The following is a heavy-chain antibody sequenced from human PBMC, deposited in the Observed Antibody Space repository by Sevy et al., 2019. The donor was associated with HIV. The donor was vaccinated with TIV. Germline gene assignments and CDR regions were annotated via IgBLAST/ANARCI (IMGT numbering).Heavy chain of an antibody. Sequence: SETLSLTCAVHDGSFSGYYWNWIRQLPGKGLEWIGEINESGITYYNPSLKSRVTISVDTSKKRFHLKLNSVTAVDSAVYFCARSPPVVVVPGAPSWFDPWGQGTLVTVSS. CDR1: DGSFSGYY. V-gene: IGHV4-34*01. CDR3: ARSPPVVVVPGAPSWFDP. J-gene: IGHJ5*02. CDR2: INESGIT. D-gene: IGHD2-2*01.